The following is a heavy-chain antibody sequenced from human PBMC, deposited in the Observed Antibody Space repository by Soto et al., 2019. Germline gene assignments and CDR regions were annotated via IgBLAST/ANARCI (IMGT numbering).Heavy chain of an antibody. Sequence: SLRLSCAASGFTFSSYSMNWVRQAPGKGLEWVSSISSSSSYIYYADSVKGRFTISRDNAKNSLYLQMNSLRAEDTDVYYCASLTAGTVDYWGQGTLVTVYS. CDR2: ISSSSSYI. J-gene: IGHJ4*02. D-gene: IGHD6-13*01. CDR1: GFTFSSYS. V-gene: IGHV3-21*01. CDR3: ASLTAGTVDY.